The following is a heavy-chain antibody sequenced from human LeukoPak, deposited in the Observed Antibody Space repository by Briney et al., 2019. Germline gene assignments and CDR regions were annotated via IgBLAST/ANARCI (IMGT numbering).Heavy chain of an antibody. V-gene: IGHV1-18*01. CDR2: ISAYNGNT. CDR1: GYTFTSYG. J-gene: IGHJ3*02. Sequence: ASVKVSCKASGYTFTSYGISWVRQAPGQGLEWMGWISAYNGNTNYAQKLQGRVTMTTDTSTSTAYMELRSLRSDDTAVYYCARDGGRWYSSGWYGGDAFDIWGQGTMVTVSS. CDR3: ARDGGRWYSSGWYGGDAFDI. D-gene: IGHD6-19*01.